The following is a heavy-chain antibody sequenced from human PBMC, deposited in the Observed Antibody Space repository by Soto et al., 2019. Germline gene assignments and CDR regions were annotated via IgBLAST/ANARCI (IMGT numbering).Heavy chain of an antibody. J-gene: IGHJ4*02. V-gene: IGHV3-23*01. Sequence: PGGSLRLSCVASEFTFSTYAMSWVRQAPGKGLEWVSSISVIGGSTDYADSVKGRFTISRDNSENTLYLDMNSLRAEDTAVYYCAKSGFTAQIWSGAREYFDYWGQGTLVTVSS. CDR1: EFTFSTYA. CDR3: AKSGFTAQIWSGAREYFDY. D-gene: IGHD3-10*01. CDR2: ISVIGGST.